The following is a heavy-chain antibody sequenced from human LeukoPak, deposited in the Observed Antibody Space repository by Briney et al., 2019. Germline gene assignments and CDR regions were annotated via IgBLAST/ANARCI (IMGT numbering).Heavy chain of an antibody. CDR1: GFSLDSYW. CDR3: TRDGSGWSDS. V-gene: IGHV3-7*01. Sequence: PGGSLRLSCAASGFSLDSYWMSRVRQAPGKGPEWVANIKQDGSEKYYVDSVKGRFTISRDNAKNSLYLQMNSLRVEDTAVYFCTRDGSGWSDSWGQGTVVTVSS. D-gene: IGHD3-3*01. CDR2: IKQDGSEK. J-gene: IGHJ5*01.